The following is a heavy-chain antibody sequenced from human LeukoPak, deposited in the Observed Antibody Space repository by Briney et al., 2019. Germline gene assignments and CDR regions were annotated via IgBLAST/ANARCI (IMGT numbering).Heavy chain of an antibody. Sequence: GGSLRLSCAASGFTFSSYWMHWVRQAPGKGLVWVSRINSDGSSTSYADSVRGRFTISRDNAKNTLYLQMNGLRAEDTAVYYCATGQGHGMDVWGQGTTVTVSS. D-gene: IGHD1-14*01. V-gene: IGHV3-74*01. CDR3: ATGQGHGMDV. J-gene: IGHJ6*02. CDR1: GFTFSSYW. CDR2: INSDGSST.